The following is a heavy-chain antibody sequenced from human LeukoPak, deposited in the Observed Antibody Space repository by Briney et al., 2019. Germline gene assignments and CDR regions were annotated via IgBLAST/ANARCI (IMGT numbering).Heavy chain of an antibody. CDR2: IKEDGSKK. D-gene: IGHD3-22*01. Sequence: GGSLRLSCAASGFRFSTYWMTWVRQAPGKGLEWVANIKEDGSKKYYVDSVKGRFTLSRDNTKNSVYLQMNSLRAEDTAVYYCAREDYDNNWFDPWGQGTLVTVSS. CDR3: AREDYDNNWFDP. J-gene: IGHJ5*02. V-gene: IGHV3-7*01. CDR1: GFRFSTYW.